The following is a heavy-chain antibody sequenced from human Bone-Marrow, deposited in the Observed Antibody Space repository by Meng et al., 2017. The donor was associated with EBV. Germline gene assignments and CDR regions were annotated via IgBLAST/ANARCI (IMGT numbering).Heavy chain of an antibody. Sequence: QVQLVECGGVVVQPGSALRLSCVGSGLTFKSVGLQWVRQAPGKGLEWLAFILYDGSKKYHADAVEGRFTISRDNSRNTMFLQMNSLRVEDTAVYYCAKGNGVVDDWGQGTLVTVSS. CDR3: AKGNGVVDD. D-gene: IGHD3-16*02. CDR1: GLTFKSVG. CDR2: ILYDGSKK. J-gene: IGHJ4*02. V-gene: IGHV3-33*08.